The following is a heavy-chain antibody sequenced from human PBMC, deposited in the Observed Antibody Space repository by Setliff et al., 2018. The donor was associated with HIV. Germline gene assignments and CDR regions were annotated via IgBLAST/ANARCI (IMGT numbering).Heavy chain of an antibody. D-gene: IGHD5-12*01. CDR1: GYTFSDYG. CDR2: ISAHNGRI. Sequence: ASVKVSCKASGYTFSDYGISWVRQAPGQGLEWMGWISAHNGRINYAQKFRGRVTMTTDRSTSTAYMELRSLRSDDTAVYYCARDVGRDGYCFDHWGQGTLVTVSS. CDR3: ARDVGRDGYCFDH. V-gene: IGHV1-18*01. J-gene: IGHJ4*02.